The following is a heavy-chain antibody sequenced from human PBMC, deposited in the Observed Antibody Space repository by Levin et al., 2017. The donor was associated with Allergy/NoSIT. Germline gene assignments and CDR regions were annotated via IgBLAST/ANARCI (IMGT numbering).Heavy chain of an antibody. D-gene: IGHD2/OR15-2a*01. CDR2: ISSSSSSI. Sequence: GGSLRLSCVASGVAFSSYSMNWVRQAPGQGLEWIPYISSSSSSIDYADSVKDRFTISRDNAKNSLFLQMNSLRGEDTAVYCCAGMKRNILQAFGIWGQGTMVTVSS. J-gene: IGHJ3*02. CDR3: AGMKRNILQAFGI. CDR1: GVAFSSYS. V-gene: IGHV3-48*01.